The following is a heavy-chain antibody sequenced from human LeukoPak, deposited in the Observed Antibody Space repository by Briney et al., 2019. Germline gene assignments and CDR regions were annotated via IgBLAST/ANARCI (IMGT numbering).Heavy chain of an antibody. CDR2: ISWNSGSL. Sequence: SLRLSCAASGFTFDDYAMHWVRQAPGKGLEWISGISWNSGSLGYADSVKGRFTISRDNAKNSLYLQMNSLRAEDTALYYCAKGAGSGPRYYYYYYMDVWGKGTTVTVSS. J-gene: IGHJ6*03. V-gene: IGHV3-9*01. CDR1: GFTFDDYA. CDR3: AKGAGSGPRYYYYYYMDV. D-gene: IGHD3-10*01.